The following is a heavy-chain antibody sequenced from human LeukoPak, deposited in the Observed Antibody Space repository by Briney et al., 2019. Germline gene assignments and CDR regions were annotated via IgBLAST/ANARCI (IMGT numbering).Heavy chain of an antibody. J-gene: IGHJ6*04. Sequence: PGGSLRLSCAASGFTFSSNYVSWVRQAPGKGLEWVSVIYSGGSTYYADSVKGRFTISRDNSKNTLYLQMNSLRAEDTAVYYCVVPAATPSGYYYGMDVWGKGTTVTVSS. V-gene: IGHV3-53*01. CDR1: GFTFSSNY. CDR2: IYSGGST. CDR3: VVPAATPSGYYYGMDV. D-gene: IGHD2-2*01.